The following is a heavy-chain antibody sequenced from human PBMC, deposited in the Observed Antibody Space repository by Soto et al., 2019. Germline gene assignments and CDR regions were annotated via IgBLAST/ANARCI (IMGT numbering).Heavy chain of an antibody. CDR3: ARGGVVAAKNDDFDI. CDR2: INPNSGGT. Sequence: ASVKVSCKASGYTFTGYYMHWVRQAPGQGLEWMGWINPNSGGTNYAQKFQGRVTMTRDTSISTAYMELSRLRSDDTAVYYCARGGVVAAKNDDFDIWGQGTMVTVSS. J-gene: IGHJ3*02. V-gene: IGHV1-2*02. CDR1: GYTFTGYY. D-gene: IGHD2-15*01.